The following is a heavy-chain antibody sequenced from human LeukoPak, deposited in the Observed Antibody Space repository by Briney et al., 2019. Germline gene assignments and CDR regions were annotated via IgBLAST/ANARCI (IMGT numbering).Heavy chain of an antibody. V-gene: IGHV3-30*18. CDR2: ISHDGSNK. J-gene: IGHJ4*02. CDR3: AKTAEYDFWSGYDY. CDR1: GFTFSNYG. Sequence: GGSLRLSCTASGFTFSNYGMHWVRQAPGKGLEWVAVISHDGSNKYYADSVKGRFTISRDNSKNTLYLQMNSLRAEDTAVYYCAKTAEYDFWSGYDYWGQGTLATVSS. D-gene: IGHD3-3*01.